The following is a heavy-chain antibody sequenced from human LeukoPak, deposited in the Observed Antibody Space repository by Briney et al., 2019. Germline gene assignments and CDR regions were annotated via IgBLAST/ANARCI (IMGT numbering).Heavy chain of an antibody. Sequence: ASVRVSCKASGYTFTSYGISWVRQAPGQGLEWMGWISAYNGNTNYAQKLQGRVTMTTDTSTSTAYMELRSLRSDDTAVYYCARASGSNRAYYYYMDVWGKGTTVTVSS. CDR3: ARASGSNRAYYYYMDV. D-gene: IGHD3-10*01. CDR2: ISAYNGNT. CDR1: GYTFTSYG. J-gene: IGHJ6*03. V-gene: IGHV1-18*01.